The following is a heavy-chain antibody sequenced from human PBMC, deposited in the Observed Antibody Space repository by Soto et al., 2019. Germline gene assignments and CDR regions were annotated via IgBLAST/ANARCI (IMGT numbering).Heavy chain of an antibody. CDR3: ARGGGDFWSGYLNSGAFDI. CDR1: GFTFSSYS. D-gene: IGHD3-3*01. Sequence: GGSLRLSCAASGFTFSSYSMNWVRQAPGKGLEWVSYISSSSSTIYYADSVKGRFTISRDNAKNSLYLQMNSVRDEDTAVYYCARGGGDFWSGYLNSGAFDIWGQGTMVTVSS. V-gene: IGHV3-48*02. CDR2: ISSSSSTI. J-gene: IGHJ3*02.